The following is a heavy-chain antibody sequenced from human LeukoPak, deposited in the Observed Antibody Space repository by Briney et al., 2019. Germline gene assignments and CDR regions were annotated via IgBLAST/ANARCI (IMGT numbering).Heavy chain of an antibody. CDR2: INHSGST. Sequence: SETLSLTCAVYGGSFSGYYWSWIRQPPGNGLEWIGEINHSGSTNYNPSLKSRVTISVDTSKNQFSLKLSSVTAADTAVYYCARQGYSSSWYIYFDYWGQGTLVTVSS. V-gene: IGHV4-34*01. CDR1: GGSFSGYY. CDR3: ARQGYSSSWYIYFDY. J-gene: IGHJ4*02. D-gene: IGHD6-13*01.